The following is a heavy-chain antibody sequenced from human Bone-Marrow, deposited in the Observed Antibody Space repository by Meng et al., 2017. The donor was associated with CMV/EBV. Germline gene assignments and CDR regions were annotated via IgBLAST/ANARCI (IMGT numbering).Heavy chain of an antibody. Sequence: GESLKISCAASGFTFSSYWMHWDRQAPGKGLVWVSRIDSDGSSTSYADSVKGRFTISRDNAKNTLYLQMNSLRAEDTAVYFCAREYSSYYYYYYVMDVWGQGTTVTVSS. CDR1: GFTFSSYW. V-gene: IGHV3-74*01. CDR2: IDSDGSST. J-gene: IGHJ6*02. CDR3: AREYSSYYYYYYVMDV. D-gene: IGHD6-6*01.